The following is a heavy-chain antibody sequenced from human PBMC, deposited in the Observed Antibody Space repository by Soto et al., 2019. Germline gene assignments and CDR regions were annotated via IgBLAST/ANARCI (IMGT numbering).Heavy chain of an antibody. D-gene: IGHD4-17*01. V-gene: IGHV1-8*01. J-gene: IGHJ5*02. CDR3: AAQNTVGWFDA. Sequence: QVQLLQSGAEVKKPGASVKVSCKASGYTFTRYDINWVRQATAQGLEWMGWTNPNSGNTGYAQKFQGRVTITRNTSISTAYMELSSLRSDDTAVYYFAAQNTVGWFDAWGQGTLVTVSS. CDR2: TNPNSGNT. CDR1: GYTFTRYD.